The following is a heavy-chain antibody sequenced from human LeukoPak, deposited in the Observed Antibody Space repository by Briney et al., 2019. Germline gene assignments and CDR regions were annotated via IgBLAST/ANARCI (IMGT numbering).Heavy chain of an antibody. D-gene: IGHD5-24*01. CDR2: IWYDGSNK. CDR1: GFTFSSYG. J-gene: IGHJ4*02. CDR3: AKDGLSEQWLQSYFDY. V-gene: IGHV3-33*06. Sequence: GGSXXLSXAXSGFTFSSYGMHWVRQAPGKGVEWVAVIWYDGSNKYYAEYVKGRFNISRENSKKNVYVKMNSLRAEDTAVYYCAKDGLSEQWLQSYFDYWGQGTLVTVSS.